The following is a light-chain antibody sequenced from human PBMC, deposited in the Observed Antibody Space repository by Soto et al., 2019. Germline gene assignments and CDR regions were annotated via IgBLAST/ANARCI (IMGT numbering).Light chain of an antibody. CDR1: QTISNW. V-gene: IGKV1-39*01. J-gene: IGKJ5*01. Sequence: DIQMTQSPSTLSASVGDRVTIACRASQTISNWLAWYQQKPGKAPKLLIYDASSLESGVPSRFSGSGSGTDFTLTISSLQPEDFATYYCQQSYSTPSTFGQGTRLEIK. CDR3: QQSYSTPST. CDR2: DAS.